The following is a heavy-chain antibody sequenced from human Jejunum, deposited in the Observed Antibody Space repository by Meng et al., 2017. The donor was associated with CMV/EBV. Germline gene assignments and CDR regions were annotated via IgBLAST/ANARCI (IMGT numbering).Heavy chain of an antibody. J-gene: IGHJ4*02. D-gene: IGHD2-8*01. CDR1: GFTLSSYG. CDR3: AKEGVGGHFDY. Sequence: GESVKISCAASGFTLSSYGIHWVRQAPGKGLEWVTYADSVKGRFTISRDISKNTLFLQMNSLRAEDTAVYYCAKEGVGGHFDYWGQGTLVTVSS. V-gene: IGHV3-30*02.